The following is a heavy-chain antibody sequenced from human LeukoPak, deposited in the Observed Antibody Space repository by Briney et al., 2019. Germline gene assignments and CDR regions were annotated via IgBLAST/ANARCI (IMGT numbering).Heavy chain of an antibody. CDR1: GFTFSDHA. CDR2: ISGSSSYI. CDR3: ARAKSSGTYVIDY. Sequence: PGGSLRLSCAASGFTFSDHAMNWVRQAPGKGLECVSSISGSSSYIYYADSVKGRFTISRDNAKNSLDLQINSLRVDDTAVYYCARAKSSGTYVIDYWAQGTRVTVSP. J-gene: IGHJ4*02. V-gene: IGHV3-21*01. D-gene: IGHD1-26*01.